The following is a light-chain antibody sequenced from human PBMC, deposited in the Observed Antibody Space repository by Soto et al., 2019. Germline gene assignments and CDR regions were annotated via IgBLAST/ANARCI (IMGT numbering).Light chain of an antibody. CDR3: QQYNSYPGT. CDR2: DAS. CDR1: QSVRSW. Sequence: DIQMTQSPATLSASVGDRVTITCRASQSVRSWLAWYQQKPGTAPKLLIFDASRLESGVPSRFSGSASGTEFTLTITSLQSEDFATYYCQQYNSYPGTFGQGTKVDIK. V-gene: IGKV1-5*01. J-gene: IGKJ1*01.